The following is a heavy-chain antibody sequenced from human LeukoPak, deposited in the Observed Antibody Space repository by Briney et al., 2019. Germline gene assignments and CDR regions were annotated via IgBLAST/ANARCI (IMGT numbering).Heavy chain of an antibody. V-gene: IGHV3-23*01. CDR1: GFTFSSYA. D-gene: IGHD6-13*01. CDR2: ISGSGDTT. Sequence: GGSLRLSCAATGFTFSSYAMTWVRQAPGKGLEWVSGISGSGDTTYYADSVKGRFTISRDNSKNTLYLQMNSLRAEDTAIYYCAEDRISTSGTVDYWGQGTLVTVSS. CDR3: AEDRISTSGTVDY. J-gene: IGHJ4*02.